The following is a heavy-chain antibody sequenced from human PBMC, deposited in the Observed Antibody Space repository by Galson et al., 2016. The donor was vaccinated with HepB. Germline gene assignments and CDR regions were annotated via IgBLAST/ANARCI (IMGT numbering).Heavy chain of an antibody. CDR1: GFIFSRYS. V-gene: IGHV3-7*01. Sequence: SLRLSCAASGFIFSRYSMNWVRQAPVKGLEWVANIKQVGREKYYLDSVKGRFTISRDNAKNSLHLQMNSLRAEDTAVYYCARESCQGYCLYHYYGMDVWGQGTTVTVSS. D-gene: IGHD2-15*01. CDR2: IKQVGREK. CDR3: ARESCQGYCLYHYYGMDV. J-gene: IGHJ6*02.